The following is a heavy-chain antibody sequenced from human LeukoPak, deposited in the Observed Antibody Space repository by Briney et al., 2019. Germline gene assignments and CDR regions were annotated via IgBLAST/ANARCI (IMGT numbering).Heavy chain of an antibody. V-gene: IGHV3-7*03. J-gene: IGHJ4*02. CDR1: GFTFSSYW. CDR3: ARVESGSYYGGYYFDY. CDR2: IKQDGSEK. Sequence: GGSLRLSCAASGFTFSSYWMNWVRQAPGKGLEWVANIKQDGSEKYYVDSVKGRFTISRDNAKNSLYLQMNSLRAEDTAVYYCARVESGSYYGGYYFDYWGQGTLVTVSS. D-gene: IGHD1-26*01.